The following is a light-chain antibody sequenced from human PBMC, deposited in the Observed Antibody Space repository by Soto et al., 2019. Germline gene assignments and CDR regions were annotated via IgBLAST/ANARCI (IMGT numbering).Light chain of an antibody. CDR2: WAS. CDR3: QQYYSTLIT. CDR1: QSVLYSSYNQSS. V-gene: IGKV4-1*01. J-gene: IGKJ5*01. Sequence: DIALTQSPDSLTLSLGERATINCKYSQSVLYSSYNQSSLAWYQVKPGRPPKTLFSWASTREPGVPDRFSGSGSGPDFTLPISSLRAEDVAVYYCQQYYSTLITFGQGTRLEIK.